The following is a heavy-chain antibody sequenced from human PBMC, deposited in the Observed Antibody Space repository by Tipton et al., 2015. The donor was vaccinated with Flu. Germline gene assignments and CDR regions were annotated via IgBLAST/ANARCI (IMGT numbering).Heavy chain of an antibody. CDR1: GDSISSYY. V-gene: IGHV4-4*07. J-gene: IGHJ4*02. CDR3: ARDYLLGDLSFFDN. CDR2: IYTSGST. Sequence: LRLSCTVSGDSISSYYWSWIRQPAGKGLEWIGRIYTSGSTNYNASLKSRVTMSVDTPKNQFSLKLSSVTVADTAVYYCARDYLLGDLSFFDNWGQGTLVTVSS. D-gene: IGHD3-16*02.